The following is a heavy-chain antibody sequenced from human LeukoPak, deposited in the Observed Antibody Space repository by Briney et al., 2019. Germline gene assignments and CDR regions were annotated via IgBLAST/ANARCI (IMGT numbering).Heavy chain of an antibody. CDR2: IDGGGSST. Sequence: PGGSLRLSCGASGFTFSYHWMHWVRQGPGKGLVWVSRIDGGGSSTSYADSVKGRFSISRDNAKSTLYLQMSSLRAEDTAVYHCARGPGSSGGAYVGDYWDPGTLVTVSS. D-gene: IGHD3-22*01. CDR3: ARGPGSSGGAYVGDY. J-gene: IGHJ4*01. CDR1: GFTFSYHW. V-gene: IGHV3-74*01.